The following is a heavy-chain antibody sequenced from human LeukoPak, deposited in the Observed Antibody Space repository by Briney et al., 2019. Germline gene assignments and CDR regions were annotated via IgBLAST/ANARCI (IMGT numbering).Heavy chain of an antibody. D-gene: IGHD6-6*01. CDR3: ARYGIAARPTDY. V-gene: IGHV4-39*01. CDR1: GGSISSSSYY. CDR2: IYYSGST. J-gene: IGHJ4*02. Sequence: PSETLSLTCTVSGGSISSSSYYWGWIRQPPGKGLEWIGSIYYSGSTYYNPSLKSRVIISVDTSKNQFSLKLSSVTAADTAVYYCARYGIAARPTDYWGQGTLVTVSS.